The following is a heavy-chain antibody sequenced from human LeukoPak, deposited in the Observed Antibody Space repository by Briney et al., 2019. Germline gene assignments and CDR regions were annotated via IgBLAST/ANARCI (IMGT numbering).Heavy chain of an antibody. Sequence: GGSLRLSCVVSGFTLSSRWMMWVRQAPGKGLEWITNINRDGSEKNYVDSVKGRFTITRDNAENSLYLQMNSLKVEDTAIYYCATYDSWSGYNIAYWGQGTLVTVSS. CDR1: GFTLSSRW. CDR3: ATYDSWSGYNIAY. CDR2: INRDGSEK. D-gene: IGHD3-3*01. J-gene: IGHJ4*02. V-gene: IGHV3-7*03.